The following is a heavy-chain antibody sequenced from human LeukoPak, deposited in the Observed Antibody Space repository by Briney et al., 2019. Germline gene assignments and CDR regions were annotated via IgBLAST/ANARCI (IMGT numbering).Heavy chain of an antibody. D-gene: IGHD3-3*01. CDR2: MNPNSGNT. Sequence: ASVKVSCKASGYTFTSYDINWVRQATGQGLEWMGWMNPNSGNTGYAQKFQGRVTMTRNTSISTAYMELSSLRSEDTAVYYCARGAQGLTIFGVVSKAFDIWGQGTMATVSS. CDR1: GYTFTSYD. V-gene: IGHV1-8*01. J-gene: IGHJ3*02. CDR3: ARGAQGLTIFGVVSKAFDI.